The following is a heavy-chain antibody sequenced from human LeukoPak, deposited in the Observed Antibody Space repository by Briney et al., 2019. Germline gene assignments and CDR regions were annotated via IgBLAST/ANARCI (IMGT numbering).Heavy chain of an antibody. J-gene: IGHJ3*02. D-gene: IGHD6-19*01. CDR3: ARDGPGYSSGWYVRRHDAFDI. CDR2: ISAYNGNT. CDR1: GYTFTGYY. V-gene: IGHV1-18*04. Sequence: ASVKVSCKASGYTFTGYYMHWVRQAPGQGLEWMGWISAYNGNTNYAQKLQGRVTMTTDTSTSTAYMELRSLRSDDTAVYYCARDGPGYSSGWYVRRHDAFDIWGQGTMVTVSS.